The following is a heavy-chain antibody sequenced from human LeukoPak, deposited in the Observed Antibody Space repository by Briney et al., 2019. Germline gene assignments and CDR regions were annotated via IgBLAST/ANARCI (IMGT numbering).Heavy chain of an antibody. CDR3: AGPRGYSGYDYMVWERYYYYYGMDV. J-gene: IGHJ6*02. CDR2: FDPEDGET. V-gene: IGHV1-24*01. CDR1: GYTLTELS. D-gene: IGHD5-12*01. Sequence: ASVKVSCKVSGYTLTELSMHWVRQAPGKGLEWMGGFDPEDGETIYAQKFQGRVTITADESTSTAYMELSSLRSEDTAVYYCAGPRGYSGYDYMVWERYYYYYGMDVWGQGTTVTVSS.